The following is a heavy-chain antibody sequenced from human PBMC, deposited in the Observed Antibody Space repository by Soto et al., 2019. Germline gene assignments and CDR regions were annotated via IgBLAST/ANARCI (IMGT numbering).Heavy chain of an antibody. V-gene: IGHV4-59*11. CDR2: IYYSGST. D-gene: IGHD6-19*01. J-gene: IGHJ4*02. Sequence: SETLSLTCTVSGGSISSHYWSWIRQTPGKGLEWIGYIYYSGSTNYNPSLTSRVSISVDTSKNQFSLKLSSVTAADTAVYYCTRGSGWYAYWGQGTLVTVSS. CDR1: GGSISSHY. CDR3: TRGSGWYAY.